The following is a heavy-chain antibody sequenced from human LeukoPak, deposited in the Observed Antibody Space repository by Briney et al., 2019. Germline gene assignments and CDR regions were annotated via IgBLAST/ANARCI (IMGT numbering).Heavy chain of an antibody. Sequence: GGSLRLSCAASGFTVSSNYMTWVRQAPGKGLEWVSVISAGGSTYYADSVKGRFTISRDNSKNTLYLQMNSLRAEDTAVYYCASGATYYYGSASDYWGQGTLVTVSS. CDR2: ISAGGST. D-gene: IGHD3-10*01. V-gene: IGHV3-53*01. CDR3: ASGATYYYGSASDY. J-gene: IGHJ4*02. CDR1: GFTVSSNY.